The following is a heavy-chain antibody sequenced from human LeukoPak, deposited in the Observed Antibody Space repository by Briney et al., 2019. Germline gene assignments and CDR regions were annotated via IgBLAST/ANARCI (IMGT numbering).Heavy chain of an antibody. CDR2: IRYDGSNK. CDR3: AKDLLGGGYYYYMDV. V-gene: IGHV3-30*02. Sequence: PGGSLRLSCAASGFTFSSYGMHWVRQAPGKGLEWVAFIRYDGSNKYHADSVKGRFTISRDNSKNTLYLQMNSLRAEDTAVYYCAKDLLGGGYYYYMDVWGKGTTVTVSS. CDR1: GFTFSSYG. D-gene: IGHD4-23*01. J-gene: IGHJ6*03.